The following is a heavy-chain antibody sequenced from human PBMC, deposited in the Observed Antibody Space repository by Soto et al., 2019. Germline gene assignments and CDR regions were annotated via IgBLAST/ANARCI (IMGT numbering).Heavy chain of an antibody. CDR3: ARFSPTYYYDSSGYYKLYFDY. D-gene: IGHD3-22*01. J-gene: IGHJ4*02. CDR2: IDPSDSYT. Sequence: LKISFKGSGYSFTSYWISWVRQMPGKGLEWMGRIDPSDSYTNYSPSFQGHVTISADKSISTAYLQWSSLKASDTAMYYCARFSPTYYYDSSGYYKLYFDYWGQGTLVTVSS. CDR1: GYSFTSYW. V-gene: IGHV5-10-1*01.